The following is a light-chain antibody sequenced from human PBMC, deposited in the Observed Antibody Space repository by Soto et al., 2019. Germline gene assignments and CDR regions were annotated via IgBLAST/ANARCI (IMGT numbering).Light chain of an antibody. CDR3: QQYFNWPLTWT. CDR1: QSVRTN. J-gene: IGKJ1*01. CDR2: GAS. Sequence: EVVLTQSPATLSVSAGGTVTLSCRASQSVRTNVAWYQQIPGQAPRLLVYGASPRATGVPARFTGSGSGIEFSLTISSLLSEDSAFYYCQQYFNWPLTWTFGPGTKVQIK. V-gene: IGKV3-15*01.